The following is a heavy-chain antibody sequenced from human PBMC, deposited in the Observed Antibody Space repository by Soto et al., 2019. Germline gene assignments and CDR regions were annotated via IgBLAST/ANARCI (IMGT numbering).Heavy chain of an antibody. J-gene: IGHJ6*02. D-gene: IGHD3-22*01. V-gene: IGHV4-31*03. CDR1: GGSISSGGYY. Sequence: TLSLTCRVSGGSISSGGYYWSWIRQHPGKGLEWIGYIYYSGSTYYNPSLKSRVTISVDTSKNQFSLKLSSVTAADTAVYYCARDMKFDYYDSSGLGPPSYYYGMDVWGQGTTVTVSS. CDR2: IYYSGST. CDR3: ARDMKFDYYDSSGLGPPSYYYGMDV.